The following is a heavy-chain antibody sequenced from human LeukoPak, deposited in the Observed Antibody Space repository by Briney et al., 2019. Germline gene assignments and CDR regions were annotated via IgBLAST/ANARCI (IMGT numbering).Heavy chain of an antibody. V-gene: IGHV3-23*01. CDR1: GFTFSNYG. D-gene: IGHD3-10*02. J-gene: IGHJ6*04. Sequence: GGSLRLSCAASGFTFSNYGMSWVRQAPGKGLEWVSAISGSGGSTYYADSVKGRFTISRDNSKNTLFLQMNSLRAEDTAVYYCAELGITMIGGVWGKGTTVTISS. CDR3: AELGITMIGGV. CDR2: ISGSGGST.